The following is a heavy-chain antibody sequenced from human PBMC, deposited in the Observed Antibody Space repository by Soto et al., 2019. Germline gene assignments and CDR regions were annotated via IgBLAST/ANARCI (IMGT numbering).Heavy chain of an antibody. D-gene: IGHD3-10*01. Sequence: EVQLLESGGGLVQPGGSLRLSCAASGITFSSYAMSWVRQAPGKGLEWVSALSGSGGSTYYADSVKGRFTISRDNSKNTLYLQMNSLRAEDTAVYYCAKVGDYHGSGSYSSYFDYWGQGTLVTVSS. CDR1: GITFSSYA. V-gene: IGHV3-23*01. J-gene: IGHJ4*02. CDR2: LSGSGGST. CDR3: AKVGDYHGSGSYSSYFDY.